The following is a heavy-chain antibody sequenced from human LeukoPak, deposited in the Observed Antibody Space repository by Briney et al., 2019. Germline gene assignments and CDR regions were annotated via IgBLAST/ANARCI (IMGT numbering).Heavy chain of an antibody. Sequence: GGSLRLSCAASGFTFDDYGMSWVRQAPGKGLEWVSGINWNGGSTGYADSVKGRFTISRDNSKNTLYLQMNSLRAEDTAVYYCARCVVPAFFDYWGQGTLVTVSS. CDR3: ARCVVPAFFDY. D-gene: IGHD2-2*01. CDR1: GFTFDDYG. J-gene: IGHJ4*02. V-gene: IGHV3-20*04. CDR2: INWNGGST.